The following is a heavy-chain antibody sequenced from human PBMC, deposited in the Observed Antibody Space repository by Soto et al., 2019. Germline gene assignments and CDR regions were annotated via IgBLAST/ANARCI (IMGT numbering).Heavy chain of an antibody. V-gene: IGHV3-23*01. Sequence: GGSLRLSCAASGLTFSMYAMTWVRHAPGKGLEWVSAMSGGGETTYYADSVKGRFTISRDNSRNTLYLQMNSLRAEDTAAYYCAKWHTYYYDSRGFSGFDCWGRGTLVTVSS. CDR2: MSGGGETT. D-gene: IGHD3-22*01. J-gene: IGHJ4*02. CDR3: AKWHTYYYDSRGFSGFDC. CDR1: GLTFSMYA.